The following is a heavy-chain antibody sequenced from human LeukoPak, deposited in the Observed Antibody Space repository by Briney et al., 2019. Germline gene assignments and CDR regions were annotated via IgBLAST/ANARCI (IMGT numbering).Heavy chain of an antibody. J-gene: IGHJ4*02. Sequence: PGGSLRLSCAASGFTFSTYWMHWVRQAPGKGLVWVSRISHDGSTTSYADSVKGRFTISRDNAKNTLYLQMNSLRAEDTAVYYCARDGRAIYYFDYWGQGTLVTVSS. CDR1: GFTFSTYW. V-gene: IGHV3-74*01. CDR2: ISHDGSTT. D-gene: IGHD3-9*01. CDR3: ARDGRAIYYFDY.